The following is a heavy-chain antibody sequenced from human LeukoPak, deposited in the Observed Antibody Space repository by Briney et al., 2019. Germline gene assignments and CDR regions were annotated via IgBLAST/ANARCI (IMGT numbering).Heavy chain of an antibody. V-gene: IGHV4-59*12. D-gene: IGHD6-13*01. CDR3: ARVAAAGPFDY. CDR1: GGSISDYY. CDR2: ISNSGST. Sequence: SETLSLTCTVSGGSISDYYWSWIRQPPGKGLEWIGYISNSGSTNNNPSLKSRVTLSVDTSKNQFSLKLNSVTAADTAVYYCARVAAAGPFDYWGQGTLVTVSS. J-gene: IGHJ4*02.